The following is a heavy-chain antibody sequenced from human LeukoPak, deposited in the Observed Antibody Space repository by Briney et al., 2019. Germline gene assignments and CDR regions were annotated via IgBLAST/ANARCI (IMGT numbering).Heavy chain of an antibody. Sequence: SETLSLTCTVSGGSISSYYWSWIRQPPGKGLEWIGYIYTSGSTNYNPSLKSRVTISVDTSKNQFSLKLSSVTAADTAVYYCARHRRLGVVSPYYDILTGYRDSSYFDYWGQGTLVTVSS. V-gene: IGHV4-4*09. CDR3: ARHRRLGVVSPYYDILTGYRDSSYFDY. CDR1: GGSISSYY. D-gene: IGHD3-9*01. J-gene: IGHJ4*02. CDR2: IYTSGST.